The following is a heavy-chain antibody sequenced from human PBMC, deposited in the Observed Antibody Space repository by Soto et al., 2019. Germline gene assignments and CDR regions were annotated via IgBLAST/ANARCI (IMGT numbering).Heavy chain of an antibody. CDR1: GFTFSSYS. V-gene: IGHV3-21*01. CDR2: ISSSSSYI. CDR3: ARDIGDSSGDDAFDI. J-gene: IGHJ3*02. Sequence: GGSLRLSCAASGFTFSSYSMNWVRQAPGKGLEWVSSISSSSSYIYYADSVKGRFTISRDNAKNSLYLQMNSLRAEDTAVYYCARDIGDSSGDDAFDIWGQGTMVTVS. D-gene: IGHD3-22*01.